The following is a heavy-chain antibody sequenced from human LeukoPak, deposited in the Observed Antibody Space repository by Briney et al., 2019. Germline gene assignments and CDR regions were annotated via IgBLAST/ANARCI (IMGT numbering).Heavy chain of an antibody. V-gene: IGHV3-23*01. CDR1: GFTFSSYA. D-gene: IGHD2-21*02. Sequence: GGSLRLSCAASGFTFSSYAMSWVRQAPGKGLEWVSAISGSGGSTYYADSVKGRSTISRDNSKNTLYLQTNSLRAEDTAVYYCAADRFTYCGGDCYSGYYNWFDPWGQGTLVTVSS. CDR3: AADRFTYCGGDCYSGYYNWFDP. J-gene: IGHJ5*02. CDR2: ISGSGGST.